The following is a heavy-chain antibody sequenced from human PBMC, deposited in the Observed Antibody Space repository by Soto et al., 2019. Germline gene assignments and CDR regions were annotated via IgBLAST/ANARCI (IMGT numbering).Heavy chain of an antibody. CDR3: ARAKDIVVVPAAIYYYMDV. D-gene: IGHD2-2*02. V-gene: IGHV4-4*02. Sequence: SETLSLTCAVSSGSISSSNWWSWVRQPPGKGLEWIGEIYHSGSTNYNPSLKSRVTISVDKSKNQFSLKLSSVTAADTAVYYCARAKDIVVVPAAIYYYMDVWGKGTTVTVSS. CDR1: SGSISSSNW. CDR2: IYHSGST. J-gene: IGHJ6*03.